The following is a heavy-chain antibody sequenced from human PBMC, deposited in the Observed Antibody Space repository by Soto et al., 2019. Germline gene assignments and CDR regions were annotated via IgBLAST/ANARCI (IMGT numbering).Heavy chain of an antibody. CDR3: AHRRLYYYDSSGYYYEAYGMDV. Sequence: SGPTLVNPTQTLTLTCTFSGFSLSTSGVGVGWIRQPPGKALEWLALIYWDDDKRYSPSLKSRLTITKDTSKNQVVLTMTNMDPVDTATYYCAHRRLYYYDSSGYYYEAYGMDVWGQGTTVTVSS. D-gene: IGHD3-22*01. CDR2: IYWDDDK. CDR1: GFSLSTSGVG. V-gene: IGHV2-5*02. J-gene: IGHJ6*02.